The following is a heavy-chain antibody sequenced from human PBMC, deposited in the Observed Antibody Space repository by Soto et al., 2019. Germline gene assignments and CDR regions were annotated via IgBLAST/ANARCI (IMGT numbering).Heavy chain of an antibody. CDR1: GFTFDNYA. J-gene: IGHJ4*02. V-gene: IGHV3-23*01. CDR2: ISGSGAGT. D-gene: IGHD3-10*01. CDR3: AKDRPQIWFGEEGFDY. Sequence: EVQLLESGGGLVQPGGSLRLSCAASGFTFDNYAMSWVRQAPGKGLEWVSAISGSGAGTYYADSVKGRFTISRDNSENTRYLQMNSLRAEDTAVYYCAKDRPQIWFGEEGFDYWGQGTLVTVSS.